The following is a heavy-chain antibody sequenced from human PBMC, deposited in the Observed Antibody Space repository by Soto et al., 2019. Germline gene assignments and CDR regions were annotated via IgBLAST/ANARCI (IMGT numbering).Heavy chain of an antibody. Sequence: EVQLLESGGGLVQPGGSLRLSCAASGFTFSSYGMSWVRQTPGKGLEWVSAISGSGGSTYYADSVKGRFTISRDNSKNKLYLLMNNLRAEDTAVYYCAKYVDIVATIPWYFDLWGRGTLVTVSS. CDR3: AKYVDIVATIPWYFDL. D-gene: IGHD5-12*01. J-gene: IGHJ2*01. CDR1: GFTFSSYG. CDR2: ISGSGGST. V-gene: IGHV3-23*01.